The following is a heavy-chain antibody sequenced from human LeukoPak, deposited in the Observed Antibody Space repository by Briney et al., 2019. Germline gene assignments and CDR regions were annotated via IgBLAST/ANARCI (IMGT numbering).Heavy chain of an antibody. V-gene: IGHV4-34*01. CDR3: ATGIAAARSSDDAFDI. CDR2: INHSGST. J-gene: IGHJ3*02. D-gene: IGHD6-13*01. CDR1: GGSFSGYY. Sequence: PSETLSLTCAVYGGSFSGYYWSWIRQPPGKGLEWIGEINHSGSTNYNPSLKSRVTISVDTSKNQFSLKLSSVTAADTAVYYCATGIAAARSSDDAFDIRGQGTMVTVSS.